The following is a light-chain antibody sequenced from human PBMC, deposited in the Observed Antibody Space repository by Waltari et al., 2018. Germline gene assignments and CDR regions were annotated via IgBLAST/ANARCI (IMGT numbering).Light chain of an antibody. V-gene: IGLV4-69*01. CDR1: SGHSSNV. Sequence: QLVLTQSPSASASLGASVKLTCTLSSGHSSNVVAWLQQRPEKGPRYLMKVNSDGSHGKGDEIPDRFSGSSAGAERYLTSSSLQSEDEADYYCQTGGHGTWVFGGGTKLTVL. CDR2: VNSDGSH. J-gene: IGLJ3*02. CDR3: QTGGHGTWV.